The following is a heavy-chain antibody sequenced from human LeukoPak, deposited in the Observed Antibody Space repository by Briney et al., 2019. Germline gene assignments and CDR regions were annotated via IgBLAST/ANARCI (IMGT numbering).Heavy chain of an antibody. Sequence: GGSLRLSCAASGSSFSIYSMNWVRQAPGEGPEWVSYISGSGDSKYYADSVQGRFTISRDNAKNSLFLQMNSLRDEDWGVYFCGRDYSGWHGDFDFWGQGTMVTVSS. CDR2: ISGSGDSK. J-gene: IGHJ3*01. V-gene: IGHV3-48*02. D-gene: IGHD5-18*01. CDR3: GRDYSGWHGDFDF. CDR1: GSSFSIYS.